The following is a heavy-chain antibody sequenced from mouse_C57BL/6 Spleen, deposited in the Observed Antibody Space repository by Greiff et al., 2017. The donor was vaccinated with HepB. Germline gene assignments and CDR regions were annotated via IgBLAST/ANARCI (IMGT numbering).Heavy chain of an antibody. CDR1: GYTFTSYW. CDR2: IDPSDSYT. V-gene: IGHV1-69*01. D-gene: IGHD2-5*01. Sequence: VQLQQPGAELVMPGASVKLSCKASGYTFTSYWMHWVKQRPGLGLEWIGEIDPSDSYTNYNQKFKGKSTLTVDKSSSTAYMQLSSLTSEDSAVYYCARTYYSNYGYYFDYWGQGTTLTVSS. J-gene: IGHJ2*01. CDR3: ARTYYSNYGYYFDY.